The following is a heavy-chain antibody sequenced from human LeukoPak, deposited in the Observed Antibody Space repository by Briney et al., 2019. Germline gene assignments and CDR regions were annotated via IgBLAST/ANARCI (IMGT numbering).Heavy chain of an antibody. D-gene: IGHD1-1*01. Sequence: SETLSLTCAVSGGSISSGDYSCSWIRQPPGKGLEWIGYIFQSGSTYYNPSLKSRVTISVDRSKNQLSLKLSSVTAADTAVYYCARVGSDWNDVRYNWFDPWGQGTLVTVSS. CDR3: ARVGSDWNDVRYNWFDP. J-gene: IGHJ5*02. V-gene: IGHV4-30-2*01. CDR1: GGSISSGDYS. CDR2: IFQSGST.